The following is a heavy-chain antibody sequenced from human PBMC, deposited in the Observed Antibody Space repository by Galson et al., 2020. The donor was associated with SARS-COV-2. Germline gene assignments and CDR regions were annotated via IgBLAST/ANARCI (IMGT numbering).Heavy chain of an antibody. Sequence: GESLKISCAASGFTFSSHWMSWVRQAPGKGLEWVANIKQDGSEKYYVDPVKGRFTISRDNAKNSLYLQMNSLRAEDTAVYYCAREYRIQLWRQLEGFDAWGQGTLVTVSS. V-gene: IGHV3-7*01. J-gene: IGHJ5*02. CDR1: GFTFSSHW. CDR2: IKQDGSEK. CDR3: AREYRIQLWRQLEGFDA. D-gene: IGHD5-18*01.